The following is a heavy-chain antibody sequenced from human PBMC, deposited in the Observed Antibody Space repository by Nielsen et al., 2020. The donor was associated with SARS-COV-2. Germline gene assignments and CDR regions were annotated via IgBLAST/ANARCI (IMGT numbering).Heavy chain of an antibody. J-gene: IGHJ6*03. V-gene: IGHV3-7*03. CDR3: ARDFYSSGWHSVYYYYYYMDV. CDR2: IKQDGSEK. Sequence: GESLKISCAASGFTFSSYWMSWVRQAPGKGLEWVANIKQDGSEKYYVDSVKGRFTISRDNAKNSLYLQMNSLRAEDTAVYYCARDFYSSGWHSVYYYYYYMDVWGKGTTVTVSS. CDR1: GFTFSSYW. D-gene: IGHD6-19*01.